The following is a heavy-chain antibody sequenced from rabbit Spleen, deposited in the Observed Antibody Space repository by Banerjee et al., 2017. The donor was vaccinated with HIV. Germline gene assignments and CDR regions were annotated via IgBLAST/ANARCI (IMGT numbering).Heavy chain of an antibody. CDR1: GVSFSSGYD. CDR2: IYTGNSKT. D-gene: IGHD8-1*01. V-gene: IGHV1S40*01. Sequence: QSLEESGGDLVKPEGSLTLTCTASGVSFSSGYDMCWVRQAPGKGLEWIACIYTGNSKTYYASWAKGRFTISKTSSTTVTLQMTSLTVADTATYFCARDAGRGDYIDGVFNLWGQGTLVTVS. J-gene: IGHJ4*01. CDR3: ARDAGRGDYIDGVFNL.